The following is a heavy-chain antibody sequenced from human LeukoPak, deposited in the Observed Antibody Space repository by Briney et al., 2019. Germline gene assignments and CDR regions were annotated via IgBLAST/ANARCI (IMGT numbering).Heavy chain of an antibody. CDR2: ISRSGSTK. CDR3: AELGITMIGGV. J-gene: IGHJ6*04. D-gene: IGHD3-10*02. CDR1: GFTLSSYS. Sequence: PGGSLRLSCVASGFTLSSYSMNWVRQAPGKGLEWVSSISRSGSTKYYADSVKGRFTISRDNAKNSLYLQMNSLRAEDTAVYYCAELGITMIGGVWGKGTTVTISS. V-gene: IGHV3-48*04.